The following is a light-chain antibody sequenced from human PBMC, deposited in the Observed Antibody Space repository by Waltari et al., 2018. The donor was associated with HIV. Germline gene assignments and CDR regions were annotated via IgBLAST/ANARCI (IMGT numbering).Light chain of an antibody. J-gene: IGKJ1*01. Sequence: DTQMTQSPSSLSASVGDRVTIACRASQNISNFLNRYQQRPGNAPRLLIFAASTLQSGVPSRFSGSGSGTDFTLTISSLQPEDFASYYCQQSYVSPWTFGQGTRVDLK. CDR3: QQSYVSPWT. CDR1: QNISNF. V-gene: IGKV1-39*01. CDR2: AAS.